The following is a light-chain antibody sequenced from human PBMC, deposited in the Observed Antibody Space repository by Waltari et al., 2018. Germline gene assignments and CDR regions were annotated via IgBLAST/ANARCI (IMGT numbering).Light chain of an antibody. CDR2: DAS. V-gene: IGKV1-33*01. Sequence: DIQMTQSPSSLSASVGDRVTITCQASHDISNYLNWYQQKPGKAPKLLIYDASNLETGVPSRFSGSGSGTDFSFTISSLQPEDIATYYCQQSYSTPQTFGQGTKVEIK. CDR3: QQSYSTPQT. CDR1: HDISNY. J-gene: IGKJ1*01.